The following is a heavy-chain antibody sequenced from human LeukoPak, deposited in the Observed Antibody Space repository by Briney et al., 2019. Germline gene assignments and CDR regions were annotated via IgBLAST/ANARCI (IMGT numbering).Heavy chain of an antibody. CDR3: ARDWGYYYYYGMDV. V-gene: IGHV3-48*03. J-gene: IGHJ6*02. D-gene: IGHD3-16*01. Sequence: GGSLRLSCAASGFTFSSYEMNWVRQAPGKGLEGVSYISSSGSTIYYADSVKGRFTISRDNAKNSLYLQMNSLRAEDTAVYYCARDWGYYYYYGMDVWGQGTTVTVSS. CDR2: ISSSGSTI. CDR1: GFTFSSYE.